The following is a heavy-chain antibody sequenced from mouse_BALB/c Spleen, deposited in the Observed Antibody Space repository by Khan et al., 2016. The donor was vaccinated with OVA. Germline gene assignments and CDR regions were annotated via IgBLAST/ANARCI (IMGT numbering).Heavy chain of an antibody. CDR2: ISTYSGNT. CDR1: GYTFTDYA. D-gene: IGHD2-3*01. J-gene: IGHJ2*01. Sequence: QVQLQQPGPELVRPGVSVKISCKGSGYTFTDYAMYWVKQSHAKSLEWIGLISTYSGNTNYNQKFGGKATMTVDKSSSTAYMELARLTSEDSAIYYCARPAYDGYYDYWGQGTTLTVSS. V-gene: IGHV1S137*01. CDR3: ARPAYDGYYDY.